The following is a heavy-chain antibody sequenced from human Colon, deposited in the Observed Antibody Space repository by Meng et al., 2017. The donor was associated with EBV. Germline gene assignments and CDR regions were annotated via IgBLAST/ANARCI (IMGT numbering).Heavy chain of an antibody. CDR3: ARRAAAIFKWFDP. V-gene: IGHV4-59*01. CDR2: ISHSGST. Sequence: QVQLQESGPGVVKPSETLSLTCNVSGGHITSDWWTWMRQPPGKGLEWIGHISHSGSTAYNPSLKSRATISVDTSKSQFSLKLSSVTAADTAVYYCARRAAAIFKWFDPWGQGTRVTVSS. J-gene: IGHJ5*02. CDR1: GGHITSDW. D-gene: IGHD6-13*01.